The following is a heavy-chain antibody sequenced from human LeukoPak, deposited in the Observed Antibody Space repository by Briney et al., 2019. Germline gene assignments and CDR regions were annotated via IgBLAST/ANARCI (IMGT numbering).Heavy chain of an antibody. CDR3: ARSGYCSSTSCEPFDY. CDR1: GGSISSYY. V-gene: IGHV4-59*01. Sequence: SETLSLTCTVSGGSISSYYWSWIRQPPGKGLEWIGYIYYSGSTNYNPSLKSRVTISVDTSKNQFSLKLSSVTAADTAVYYCARSGYCSSTSCEPFDYWGQGTLVTVSS. D-gene: IGHD2-2*01. J-gene: IGHJ4*02. CDR2: IYYSGST.